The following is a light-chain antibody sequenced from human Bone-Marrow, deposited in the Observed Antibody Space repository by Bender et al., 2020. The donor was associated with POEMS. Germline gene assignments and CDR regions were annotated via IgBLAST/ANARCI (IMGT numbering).Light chain of an antibody. Sequence: SYALTQPPSVSVAPGKTATITCGGDSIDVESVNWYKQEPGLAPILVIFDDRDRPSGIPDRISGSTSGNTATLTISRVEVGDEAVYYCQVWDSGTEHRVFGGETKLTV. J-gene: IGLJ3*02. V-gene: IGLV3-21*04. CDR3: QVWDSGTEHRV. CDR1: SIDVES. CDR2: DDR.